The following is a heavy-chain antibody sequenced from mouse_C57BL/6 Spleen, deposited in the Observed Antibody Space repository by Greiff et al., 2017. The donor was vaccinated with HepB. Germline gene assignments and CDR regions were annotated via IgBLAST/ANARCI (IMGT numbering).Heavy chain of an antibody. CDR2: IDPSDSYT. CDR1: GYTFTSYW. D-gene: IGHD2-14*01. Sequence: VQLQQPGAELVRPGTSVKLSCKASGYTFTSYWMHWVKQRPGQGLEWIGVIDPSDSYTNYNQKFKGKATLTVDPSSSTAYMQLSSLTSEDSAVYYCARGGVGTEDAMDYWGQGTSVTVSS. CDR3: ARGGVGTEDAMDY. V-gene: IGHV1-59*01. J-gene: IGHJ4*01.